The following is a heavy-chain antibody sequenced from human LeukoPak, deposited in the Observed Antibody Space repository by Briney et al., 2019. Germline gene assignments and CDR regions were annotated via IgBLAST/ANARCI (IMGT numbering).Heavy chain of an antibody. CDR2: IYHSGST. V-gene: IGHV4-4*02. CDR1: GGSISSSNW. D-gene: IGHD3-10*01. Sequence: PSQTLSLTCAVSGGSISSSNWWSWVRQPPGKGLEWIGEIYHSGSTNYNPSLKSRVTISVDKSKNQFSLKLSSVTAADTAVYYCAREQMVRYGSGSFDYWGQGTLVTVSS. J-gene: IGHJ4*02. CDR3: AREQMVRYGSGSFDY.